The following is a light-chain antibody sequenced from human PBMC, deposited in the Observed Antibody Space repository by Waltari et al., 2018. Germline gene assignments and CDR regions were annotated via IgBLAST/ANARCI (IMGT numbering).Light chain of an antibody. Sequence: QSVLTQPPSVSGAPGQRVTISCTGSWSNIGAGYDVHWYQQLPGKAPTLLIHGYKPRPPGVPDRFFGSKSGTSASLAIPGLQPEDEADYYCQSYDTSLGVVFGGGTKLTVL. CDR1: WSNIGAGYD. CDR3: QSYDTSLGVV. V-gene: IGLV1-40*01. CDR2: GYK. J-gene: IGLJ2*01.